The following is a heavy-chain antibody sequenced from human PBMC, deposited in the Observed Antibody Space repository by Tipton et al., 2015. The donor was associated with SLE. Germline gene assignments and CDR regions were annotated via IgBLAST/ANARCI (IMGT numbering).Heavy chain of an antibody. V-gene: IGHV5-51*01. CDR2: IYPGESDT. CDR1: GYSFTSYW. D-gene: IGHD3-22*01. CDR3: ARGDYYDSSGYYFSAFDI. Sequence: QSGAEVKKPGESVKISCKGSGYSFTSYWIGWVRQMPGKGLEWMGIIYPGESDTRYRPSFQGQVTISADKSISTAYLQWSSLKASDTAMYYCARGDYYDSSGYYFSAFDIWGQGTMVTVSS. J-gene: IGHJ3*02.